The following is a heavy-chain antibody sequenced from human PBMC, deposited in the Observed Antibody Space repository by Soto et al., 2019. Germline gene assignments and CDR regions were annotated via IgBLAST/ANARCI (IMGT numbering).Heavy chain of an antibody. J-gene: IGHJ4*02. D-gene: IGHD5-18*01. CDR1: GYTFTSYY. CDR2: INPSGGST. CDR3: ARGGEQRGYSYGEDY. V-gene: IGHV1-46*01. Sequence: ASVKVSCKASGYTFTSYYMHWVRQAPGQGLEWMGIINPSGGSTSYAQKFQGRVTMTRDTSTSTVYMELSSVTAADTAVYYCARGGEQRGYSYGEDYWGQGTLVTVSS.